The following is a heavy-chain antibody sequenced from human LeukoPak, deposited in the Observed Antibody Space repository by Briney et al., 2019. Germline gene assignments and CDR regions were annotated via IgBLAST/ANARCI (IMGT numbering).Heavy chain of an antibody. Sequence: GGPLRLSCSASGFTFNSYAMHWVRQAPGKGLEYVSAISSNWGNTYYADSVKGRFTISRDNSKNTLYLQMNSLRAEDTAVYYCVVYYDILTGYHTYFDYWGQGTLVTVSS. CDR1: GFTFNSYA. V-gene: IGHV3-64D*06. J-gene: IGHJ4*02. CDR3: VVYYDILTGYHTYFDY. D-gene: IGHD3-9*01. CDR2: ISSNWGNT.